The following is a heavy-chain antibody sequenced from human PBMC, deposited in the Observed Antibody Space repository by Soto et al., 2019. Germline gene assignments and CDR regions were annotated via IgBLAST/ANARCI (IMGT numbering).Heavy chain of an antibody. J-gene: IGHJ6*02. CDR3: ARPYEGGYSSNHHYYYALDA. CDR2: IVPIFGTR. D-gene: IGHD3-22*01. V-gene: IGHV1-69*05. Sequence: ISWVRQAPGQGLEWMGGIVPIFGTRNYAQKFQDRVTITTDESATTAHMELSNLRSEDTAVYYCARPYEGGYSSNHHYYYALDAWGQGTVVTVSS.